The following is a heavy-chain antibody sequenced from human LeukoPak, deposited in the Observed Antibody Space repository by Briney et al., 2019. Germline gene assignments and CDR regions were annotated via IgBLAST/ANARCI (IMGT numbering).Heavy chain of an antibody. Sequence: PSETLSLTCIVSGGSISNYYWSWIRQSPGKGLEWIGYIYYSGSTNNNPSLKSRATISVDTSKKQFSLNLRSVTAADTAVYYCARHQFAYGSRSSGMDVWGQGTTVTVSS. CDR2: IYYSGST. D-gene: IGHD3-10*01. J-gene: IGHJ6*02. CDR1: GGSISNYY. V-gene: IGHV4-59*08. CDR3: ARHQFAYGSRSSGMDV.